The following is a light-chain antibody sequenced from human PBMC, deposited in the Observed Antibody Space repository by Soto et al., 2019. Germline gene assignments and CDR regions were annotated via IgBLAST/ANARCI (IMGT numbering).Light chain of an antibody. J-gene: IGKJ2*01. CDR2: AAS. CDR1: QGISTY. Sequence: DIQMTQSPSSLSASVGDRVTITCRASQGISTYLNWYQRKPGKAPKVLIYAASSFQSGVPSRFSGSSSGTDFTLTISSLQPEDFATYYCQQSYGFPYTFGQGTELEL. V-gene: IGKV1-39*01. CDR3: QQSYGFPYT.